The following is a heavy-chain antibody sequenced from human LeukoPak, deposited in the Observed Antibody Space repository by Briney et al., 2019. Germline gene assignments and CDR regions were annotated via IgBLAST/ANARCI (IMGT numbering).Heavy chain of an antibody. J-gene: IGHJ6*02. CDR3: ARDHVRASQHGYYGMDV. Sequence: GGSLRLSCAASGFTFSSYWMHWVRQAPGKGLVWVSRIKSDGTSTSCADSVKGRFTISRDNARDTLYLQMNRLRVEDTAVYYCARDHVRASQHGYYGMDVWGQGTTVTVSS. CDR2: IKSDGTST. D-gene: IGHD2-2*01. V-gene: IGHV3-74*01. CDR1: GFTFSSYW.